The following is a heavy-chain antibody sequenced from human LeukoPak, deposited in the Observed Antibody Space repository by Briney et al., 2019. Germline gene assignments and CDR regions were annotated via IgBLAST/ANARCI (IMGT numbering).Heavy chain of an antibody. D-gene: IGHD3-10*01. CDR3: AKDRVTMVRGENDY. Sequence: GGSLTLSCAASGFTLSNFWMHWFRQAPGQGLERVSAISGSGGSTYYADSVKGRFTISRDNSKNTLYLQMNSLRAEDTAVFYCAKDRVTMVRGENDYWGQGTLVTVSS. CDR2: ISGSGGST. J-gene: IGHJ4*02. V-gene: IGHV3-23*01. CDR1: GFTLSNFW.